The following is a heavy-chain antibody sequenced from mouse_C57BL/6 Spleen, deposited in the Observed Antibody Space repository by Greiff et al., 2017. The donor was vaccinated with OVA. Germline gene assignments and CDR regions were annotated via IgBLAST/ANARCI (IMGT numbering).Heavy chain of an antibody. D-gene: IGHD2-3*01. CDR1: GFTFSDFY. V-gene: IGHV7-1*01. CDR3: ARGEIYDGYLDY. CDR2: SRNKANDYTT. Sequence: EVNVVESGGGLVQSGRSLRLSCATSGFTFSDFYMEWVRQAPGKGLEWIAASRNKANDYTTEYSASVKGRFIVSRDTSQSILYLQMNALRAEDTAIYYCARGEIYDGYLDYWGQGTTLTVSS. J-gene: IGHJ2*01.